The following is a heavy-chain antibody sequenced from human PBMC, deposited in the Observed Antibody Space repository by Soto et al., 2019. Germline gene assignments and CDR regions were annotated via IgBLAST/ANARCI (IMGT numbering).Heavy chain of an antibody. CDR1: GFTFSSYA. CDR3: ARTTRLYVLRFLEWLPYFDY. V-gene: IGHV3-23*01. Sequence: GSLRLSCAASGFTFSSYAMSWVRQAPGKGLEWVSAISGSGGSTYYADSVKGRFTISRDSSKNTLYLQMNSLRAEDTAVYYCARTTRLYVLRFLEWLPYFDYWGQGTLVTVSS. J-gene: IGHJ4*02. CDR2: ISGSGGST. D-gene: IGHD3-3*01.